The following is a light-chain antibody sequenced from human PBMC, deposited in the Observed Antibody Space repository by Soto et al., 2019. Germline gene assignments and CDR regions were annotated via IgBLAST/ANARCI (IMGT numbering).Light chain of an antibody. CDR2: GAS. Sequence: EIVMTQSPATLSVSPGERATLSCRASQSVSSNLAWYQQKPGQAPRRLISGASTRATGIQARFSGSGYGTEFTLTISSLQSEDFAVYYCQQYNYWPYTFGQGTKLEIK. V-gene: IGKV3-15*01. CDR1: QSVSSN. J-gene: IGKJ2*01. CDR3: QQYNYWPYT.